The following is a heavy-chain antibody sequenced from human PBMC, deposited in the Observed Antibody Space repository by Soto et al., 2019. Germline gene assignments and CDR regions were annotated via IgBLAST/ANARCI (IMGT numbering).Heavy chain of an antibody. Sequence: GGSLRLSCAASGFTFSSYSMNWVRQAPGKGLEWVSYISSSSSTIYYADSVKGRFTISRDNAKNSLYLQMNSLRDEDTAVYYCARDYYGILYYYYGMDVWGQGTTVTVSS. CDR3: ARDYYGILYYYYGMDV. V-gene: IGHV3-48*02. D-gene: IGHD3-10*01. CDR1: GFTFSSYS. J-gene: IGHJ6*02. CDR2: ISSSSSTI.